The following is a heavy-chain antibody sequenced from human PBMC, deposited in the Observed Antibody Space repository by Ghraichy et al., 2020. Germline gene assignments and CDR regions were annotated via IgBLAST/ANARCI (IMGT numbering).Heavy chain of an antibody. V-gene: IGHV3-15*01. CDR1: GLTFNNAW. CDR3: AARGNGGL. CDR2: IKSQSDGGTA. Sequence: GESLNISCAASGLTFNNAWMNWVRQAPGKGLEWVGRIKSQSDGGTADYAAPVKGRFTISRDDSKNTLYLQMYSLKTEDTGVYYCAARGNGGLWGQGTLVTVSS. D-gene: IGHD3-10*01. J-gene: IGHJ1*01.